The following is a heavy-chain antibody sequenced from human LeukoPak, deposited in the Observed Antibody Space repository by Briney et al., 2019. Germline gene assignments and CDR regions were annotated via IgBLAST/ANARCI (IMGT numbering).Heavy chain of an antibody. CDR2: ISSSNSYI. J-gene: IGHJ4*02. CDR3: ANGPHYNILTGFYKVRSHLDY. D-gene: IGHD3-9*01. CDR1: GFTFSSYS. Sequence: GGSLPLSCAASGFTFSSYSMNWVRQATGKGLEWVSSISSSNSYIYYADSVKGRFTISRDNAKNTLYLEMNSLRAEDTAMYYCANGPHYNILTGFYKVRSHLDYWGQGTLVTVSS. V-gene: IGHV3-21*01.